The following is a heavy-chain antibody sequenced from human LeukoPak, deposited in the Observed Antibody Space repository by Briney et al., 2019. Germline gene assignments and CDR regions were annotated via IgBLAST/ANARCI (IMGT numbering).Heavy chain of an antibody. D-gene: IGHD4-17*01. J-gene: IGHJ4*02. CDR3: ARDLDYGDYTYGY. CDR2: IIPIFGTA. CDR1: GGTFSSYA. V-gene: IGHV1-69*06. Sequence: ASVKVSCKASGGTFSSYAISWVRQAPGQGLEWMGGIIPIFGTANYAQKFQGRVTITADKSTSTAYMELGSLRSEDTAVYYCARDLDYGDYTYGYWGQGTLVTVSS.